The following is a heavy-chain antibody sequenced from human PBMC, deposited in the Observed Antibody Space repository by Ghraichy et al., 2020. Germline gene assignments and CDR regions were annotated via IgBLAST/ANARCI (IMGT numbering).Heavy chain of an antibody. D-gene: IGHD6-13*01. Sequence: WGSLRLSCAASGFSFSTYAMSWVRQAPGRGLEWVSGISGSGGSTYYVDSVEGRFTVSRDNSKNTLFLQMNILRAEDTAVYYCAKGIAAGTSTIAYYYNGMDVWGQGTTVTVSS. V-gene: IGHV3-23*01. J-gene: IGHJ6*01. CDR2: ISGSGGST. CDR3: AKGIAAGTSTIAYYYNGMDV. CDR1: GFSFSTYA.